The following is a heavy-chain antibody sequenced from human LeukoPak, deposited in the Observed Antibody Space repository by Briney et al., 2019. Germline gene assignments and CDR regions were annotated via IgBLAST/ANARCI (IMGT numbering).Heavy chain of an antibody. Sequence: AASVKDSCKASGGTFSSYVISWVRQAPGQGREWMGWIIPILGSANYAQSFQGRVTMTADESTSTAYMELSSLRSEDTAVYYCATSSRTDSSTDYWGQGTLVTVSS. CDR3: ATSSRTDSSTDY. J-gene: IGHJ4*02. CDR2: IIPILGSA. V-gene: IGHV1-69*11. CDR1: GGTFSSYV. D-gene: IGHD6-13*01.